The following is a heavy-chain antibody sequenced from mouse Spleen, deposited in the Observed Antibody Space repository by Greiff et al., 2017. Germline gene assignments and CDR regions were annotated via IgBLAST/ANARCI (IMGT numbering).Heavy chain of an antibody. CDR3: TRRDYYGPFAY. D-gene: IGHD1-1*01. CDR1: GFTFSNYW. V-gene: IGHV6-6*02. Sequence: EVKLMESGGGLVQPGGSMKLSCVASGFTFSNYWMNWVRQSPEKGLEWVAEIRLKSNNYATHYAESVKGRFTISRDDSKSSVYLQMNNLRAEDTGIYYCTRRDYYGPFAYWGQGTLVTVSA. CDR2: IRLKSNNYAT. J-gene: IGHJ3*01.